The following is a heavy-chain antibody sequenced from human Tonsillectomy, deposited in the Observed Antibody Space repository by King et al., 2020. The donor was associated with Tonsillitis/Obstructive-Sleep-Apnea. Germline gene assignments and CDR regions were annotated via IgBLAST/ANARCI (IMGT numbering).Heavy chain of an antibody. J-gene: IGHJ4*02. Sequence: VQLVESGGGLVQPGKSLRLSCAASGFTFDNYAMHWVRQAPGKGLEWVSGISWNSGSIGYADSVKGRFTISRDNAKNSLYLQMNSLRAEDTALYYCAKVFDYGGNAAGCDYWGQGTLVTVSX. D-gene: IGHD4-23*01. CDR3: AKVFDYGGNAAGCDY. V-gene: IGHV3-9*01. CDR2: ISWNSGSI. CDR1: GFTFDNYA.